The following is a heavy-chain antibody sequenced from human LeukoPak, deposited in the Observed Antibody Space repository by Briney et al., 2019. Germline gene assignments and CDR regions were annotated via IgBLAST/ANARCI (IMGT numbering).Heavy chain of an antibody. CDR1: RFTFSGSA. CDR3: TRADYGENFDY. J-gene: IGHJ4*02. Sequence: PGGSLRLSCAASRFTFSGSAMHWVRQASGKGLEWVGRIRSKANSYATAYAASVKGRFTISRDDSKNTAYLQMNSLKTEDTAVYYCTRADYGENFDYRGQGTLVTVSS. D-gene: IGHD4-17*01. V-gene: IGHV3-73*01. CDR2: IRSKANSYAT.